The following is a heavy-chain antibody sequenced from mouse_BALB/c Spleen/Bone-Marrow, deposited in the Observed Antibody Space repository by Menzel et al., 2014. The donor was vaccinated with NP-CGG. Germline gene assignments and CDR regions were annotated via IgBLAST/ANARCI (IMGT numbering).Heavy chain of an antibody. Sequence: EVHLVESGPGLVKPSQSLSLTCSVTGYSITSGYYWNWIRQFPGNKLEWMGYISYDGTNNYSPSLKNRFSITRDTSKNQFFLKLNSVTTEDTATYYCSRGLFLMDYWGQGTSVTVSS. CDR3: SRGLFLMDY. CDR2: ISYDGTN. J-gene: IGHJ4*01. V-gene: IGHV3-6*02. CDR1: GYSITSGYY.